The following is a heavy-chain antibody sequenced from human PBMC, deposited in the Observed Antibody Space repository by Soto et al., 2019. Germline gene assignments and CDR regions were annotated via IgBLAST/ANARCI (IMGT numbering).Heavy chain of an antibody. J-gene: IGHJ4*02. V-gene: IGHV4-61*01. CDR1: GGSVSSGSYY. CDR2: IYYSGST. Sequence: QVQLQESGPGLVKPSETLSLTCTVSGGSVSSGSYYWSWIRQPPGKGLEWIGYIYYSGSTNYNPSLKSRVTISVDTSKNQFSLKLSSVTAADTAVYYCARETPYYYDSSGPGGGFDYWGQGTLVTVSS. CDR3: ARETPYYYDSSGPGGGFDY. D-gene: IGHD3-22*01.